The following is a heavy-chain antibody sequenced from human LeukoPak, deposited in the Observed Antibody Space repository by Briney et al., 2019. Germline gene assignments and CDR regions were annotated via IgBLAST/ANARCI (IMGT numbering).Heavy chain of an antibody. V-gene: IGHV4-59*01. Sequence: SETLSLTCTVSGDSISSYYWSWLRQPPGKGLEWIGYIYYSGSTNYNPSLKSRVTISVDTSKNQFSLKLSSVTAADTAVYYCAREGDSLFDYWGQGTLVTVSS. D-gene: IGHD1-26*01. J-gene: IGHJ4*02. CDR3: AREGDSLFDY. CDR2: IYYSGST. CDR1: GDSISSYY.